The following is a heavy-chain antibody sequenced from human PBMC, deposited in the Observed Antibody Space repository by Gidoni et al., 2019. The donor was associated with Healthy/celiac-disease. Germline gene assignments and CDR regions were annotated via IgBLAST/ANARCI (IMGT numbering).Heavy chain of an antibody. J-gene: IGHJ4*02. Sequence: EVQLVESGGGLVQPGGSLRLSCAASGFTCSDHYMDWVRQAPGKGLEWVGRTRNKANSYTTEYAASVKGRFTISRDDSKNSLYLQMNSLKTEDTAVYYCARGSGELRSYYFDYWGQGTLVTVSS. D-gene: IGHD3-16*01. CDR3: ARGSGELRSYYFDY. CDR2: TRNKANSYTT. CDR1: GFTCSDHY. V-gene: IGHV3-72*01.